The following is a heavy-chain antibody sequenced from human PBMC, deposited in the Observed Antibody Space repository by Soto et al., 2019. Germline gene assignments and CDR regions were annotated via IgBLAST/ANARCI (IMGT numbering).Heavy chain of an antibody. CDR1: GFTFSSYS. CDR3: AREISSSSRYYYYYYMDV. Sequence: GGSLRLSCAASGFTFSSYSMNWVRQAPGKGLEWVSSISSSSSYIYYADSVKGRFTISRDNAKNSLYLQMNSLRAEDTAVYYCAREISSSSRYYYYYYMDVWGKGTTVTVSS. CDR2: ISSSSSYI. V-gene: IGHV3-21*01. J-gene: IGHJ6*03. D-gene: IGHD6-6*01.